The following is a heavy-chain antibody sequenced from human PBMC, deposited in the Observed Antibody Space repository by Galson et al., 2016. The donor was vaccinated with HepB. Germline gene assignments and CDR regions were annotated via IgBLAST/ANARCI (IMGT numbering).Heavy chain of an antibody. CDR3: ATNGDGYNYFLY. CDR1: GFTFRNYG. J-gene: IGHJ4*02. Sequence: SLRLSCAGSGFTFRNYGMHWVRQAPGKGLEWVAVISYDESIKYYADPGKGRFTISRDNSKNTLYLQMSSLGAEDTAVYYCATNGDGYNYFLYWGQGTLVTVSS. V-gene: IGHV3-30*03. D-gene: IGHD5-24*01. CDR2: ISYDESIK.